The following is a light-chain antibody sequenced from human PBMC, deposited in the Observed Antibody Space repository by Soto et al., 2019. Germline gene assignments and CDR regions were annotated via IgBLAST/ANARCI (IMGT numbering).Light chain of an antibody. CDR2: KAS. V-gene: IGKV1-5*03. CDR1: QSIRSW. CDR3: LQYNSYWT. Sequence: DIPMTQSPSTLSASVGDRVTITCRASQSIRSWLAWYQQKPGKAPKLLIYKASSLESGVPSRFSGSGSGTEFTLTISSLQPDDFATYYCLQYNSYWTFGQGTKVEIK. J-gene: IGKJ1*01.